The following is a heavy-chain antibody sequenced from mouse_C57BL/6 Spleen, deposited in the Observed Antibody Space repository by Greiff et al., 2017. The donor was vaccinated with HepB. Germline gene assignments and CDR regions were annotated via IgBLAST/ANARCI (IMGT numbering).Heavy chain of an antibody. CDR1: GYTFTDYY. CDR2: INPNNGGT. Sequence: EVQLQQSGPELVKPGASVKISCKASGYTFTDYYMNWVKQSHGKSLEWIGDINPNNGGTSYNQKCKGKATLTVDKSSSTAYMELRSLTAEDSAVYYCARRPRGYAMDYWGQGTSVTVSS. V-gene: IGHV1-26*01. CDR3: ARRPRGYAMDY. J-gene: IGHJ4*01.